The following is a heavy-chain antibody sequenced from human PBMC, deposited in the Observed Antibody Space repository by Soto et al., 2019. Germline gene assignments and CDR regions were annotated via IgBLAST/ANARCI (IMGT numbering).Heavy chain of an antibody. V-gene: IGHV5-51*01. CDR3: ARPYSGGPNDPFDV. Sequence: RGESLKISCKGSGYSFTNYWIGWVRQMPGKGLEWMGIIYPGDSHAIYSPSFQGQVTMSADKSISTAYLQWRSLKASDTAMYYCARPYSGGPNDPFDVWGQGTMVTVSS. D-gene: IGHD1-26*01. CDR2: IYPGDSHA. J-gene: IGHJ3*01. CDR1: GYSFTNYW.